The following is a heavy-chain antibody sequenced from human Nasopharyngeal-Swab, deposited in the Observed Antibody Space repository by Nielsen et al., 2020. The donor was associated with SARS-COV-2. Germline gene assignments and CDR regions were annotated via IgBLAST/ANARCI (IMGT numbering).Heavy chain of an antibody. D-gene: IGHD4-17*01. V-gene: IGHV3-9*01. Sequence: LSLTCAASGFTFDDYAMHWVRQAPGKGLEWVSGISWNSGSIGYADSVKGRFTISRDNAKNSLYLQMNSLRAVDTALYYCAKESSVTTEGWGQGTLVTVSS. J-gene: IGHJ4*02. CDR1: GFTFDDYA. CDR2: ISWNSGSI. CDR3: AKESSVTTEG.